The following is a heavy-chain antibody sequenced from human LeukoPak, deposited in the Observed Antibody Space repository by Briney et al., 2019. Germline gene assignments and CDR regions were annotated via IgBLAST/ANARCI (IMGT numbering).Heavy chain of an antibody. V-gene: IGHV3-69-1*01. Sequence: PGGSLRLSCTASGLTFSAYGMTWVRQAPGKGLEWVSTIDSGSHKFYADSVQGRFTISRDNAKNSLYLEMNSLRDEDTAVYYCARVHRGYSYGRLDYWGQGTLVTVSS. CDR1: GLTFSAYG. CDR2: IDSGSHK. D-gene: IGHD5-18*01. CDR3: ARVHRGYSYGRLDY. J-gene: IGHJ4*02.